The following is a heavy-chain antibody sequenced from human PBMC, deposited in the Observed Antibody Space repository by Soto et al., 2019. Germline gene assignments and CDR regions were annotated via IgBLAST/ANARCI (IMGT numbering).Heavy chain of an antibody. CDR1: GGSISSSNW. J-gene: IGHJ3*02. V-gene: IGHV4-4*02. D-gene: IGHD4-17*01. Sequence: QVQLQESGPGLVKPSGTLSLTCAVSGGSISSSNWWSWVRQPPGKGLEWIGEIYHSGSTNYNPSLKSRVTISVDKSKNQLSLKLSSVTAADTAVYYCARANDYGGKGAEKEVDAFDIWGQGTMVTVSS. CDR3: ARANDYGGKGAEKEVDAFDI. CDR2: IYHSGST.